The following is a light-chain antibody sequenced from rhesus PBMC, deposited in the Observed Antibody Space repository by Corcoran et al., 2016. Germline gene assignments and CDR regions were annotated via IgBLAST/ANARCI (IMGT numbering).Light chain of an antibody. V-gene: IGKV1-22*01. Sequence: DIQMTQSPSSLSASVGDTVTITCRARQGISSWLAWYQQKPGKAPKLLIYKESRLQSGVPSRFSGSGSVTDFTLTISSLQSEDFATYYCQQYSRRPRTFGQGTKVEIK. CDR3: QQYSRRPRT. CDR1: QGISSW. CDR2: KES. J-gene: IGKJ1*01.